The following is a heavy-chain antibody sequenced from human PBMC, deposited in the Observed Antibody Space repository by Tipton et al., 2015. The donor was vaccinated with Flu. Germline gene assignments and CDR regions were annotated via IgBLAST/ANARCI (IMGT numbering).Heavy chain of an antibody. CDR2: ISNDGSNK. CDR3: ASSPQIGFCGGDCYSGFDY. V-gene: IGHV3-30*04. J-gene: IGHJ4*02. CDR1: GFTFSNYA. Sequence: SLRLSCAASGFTFSNYAMHWARQAPGKGLEWVAVISNDGSNKFYADSVKGRFTISRDNFKNTVHLQVNSLKAEDTAVYFCASSPQIGFCGGDCYSGFDYWGQGTLVTVSS. D-gene: IGHD2-21*02.